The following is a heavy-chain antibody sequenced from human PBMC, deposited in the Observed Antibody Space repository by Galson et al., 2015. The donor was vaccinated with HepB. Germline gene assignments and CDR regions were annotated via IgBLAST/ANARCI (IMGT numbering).Heavy chain of an antibody. J-gene: IGHJ1*01. CDR3: ARARDRIAAAGTAEYFQH. D-gene: IGHD6-13*01. CDR1: GFTFSSYA. V-gene: IGHV3-30*04. CDR2: ISYDGSNK. Sequence: SLRLSCAASGFTFSSYAMHWVRQAPGKGLEWVAVISYDGSNKYYADSVKGRFTISRDNSKNTLYLQMNSLRAEDTAVYYCARARDRIAAAGTAEYFQHWGQGTLVTVSS.